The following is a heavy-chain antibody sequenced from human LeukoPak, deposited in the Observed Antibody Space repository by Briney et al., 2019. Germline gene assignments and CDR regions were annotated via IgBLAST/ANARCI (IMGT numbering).Heavy chain of an antibody. CDR1: VGSIRTYY. V-gene: IGHV4-4*07. CDR3: ARDPSGYDFGHWFDP. Sequence: SETLSLTCTVSVGSIRTYYWSWIRQPAGKGLEWIGRISSIGNTNYNPSLKSRVTVSIDTSKNQFSLKLSSVTAADTAVYYCARDPSGYDFGHWFDPWGQGTLVTVSS. D-gene: IGHD5-12*01. CDR2: ISSIGNT. J-gene: IGHJ5*02.